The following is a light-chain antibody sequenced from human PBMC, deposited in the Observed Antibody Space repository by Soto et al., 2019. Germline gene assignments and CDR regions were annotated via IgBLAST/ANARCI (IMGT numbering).Light chain of an antibody. CDR3: GTWDSSLSAGV. CDR2: GNY. Sequence: QAVVTQPPSVSAAPGQKVTISCSGSTSNIENNDVAWYRQVPGTAPKLLIYGNYNRPSGIPDRFSGSKSGTSATLGITGLQTGDEADYYCGTWDSSLSAGVFGGGTKLTVL. J-gene: IGLJ3*02. CDR1: TSNIENND. V-gene: IGLV1-51*01.